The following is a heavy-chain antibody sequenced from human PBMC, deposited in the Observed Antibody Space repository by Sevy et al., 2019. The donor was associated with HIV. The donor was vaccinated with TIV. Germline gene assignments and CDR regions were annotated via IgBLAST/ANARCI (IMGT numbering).Heavy chain of an antibody. Sequence: GGSLRLSCAASGFTVSSNYMSRVRQAPGKGLEWVSVIYSGGNTNYADSVKGRFTISRDNSKNTLYLQMNSLRAEDTAFYYCARVSVYYYDSSGYYTTGNAFDIWGQGTMVTVSS. CDR1: GFTVSSNY. V-gene: IGHV3-53*01. CDR3: ARVSVYYYDSSGYYTTGNAFDI. CDR2: IYSGGNT. J-gene: IGHJ3*02. D-gene: IGHD3-22*01.